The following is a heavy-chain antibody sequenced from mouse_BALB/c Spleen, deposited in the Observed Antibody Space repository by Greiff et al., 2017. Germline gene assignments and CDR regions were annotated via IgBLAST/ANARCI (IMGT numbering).Heavy chain of an antibody. D-gene: IGHD3-3*01. CDR2: ISSGGSYT. V-gene: IGHV5-9-4*01. CDR1: GFTFSSYA. Sequence: EVQRVESGGGLVKPGGSLKLSCAASGFTFSSYAMSWVRQSPEKRLEWVAEISSGGSYTYYPDTVTGRFTISRDNAKNTLYLEMSSLRSEDTAMYYCARRGARNYFDYWGQGTTLTVSS. CDR3: ARRGARNYFDY. J-gene: IGHJ2*01.